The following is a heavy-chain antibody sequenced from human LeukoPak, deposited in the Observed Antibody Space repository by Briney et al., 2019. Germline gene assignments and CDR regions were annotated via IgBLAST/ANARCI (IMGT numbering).Heavy chain of an antibody. D-gene: IGHD3-10*01. Sequence: GGSLRLSCAASGFTFSSYGTHWVRQAPGKGLEWVAFIRYDGSNKYYADSVKGRFTISRDNSKNTLYLQMNSLRSEDTAVYYCAREGADYYGSGSYGNWFDPWGQGTLVTVSS. CDR3: AREGADYYGSGSYGNWFDP. V-gene: IGHV3-30*02. CDR2: IRYDGSNK. J-gene: IGHJ5*02. CDR1: GFTFSSYG.